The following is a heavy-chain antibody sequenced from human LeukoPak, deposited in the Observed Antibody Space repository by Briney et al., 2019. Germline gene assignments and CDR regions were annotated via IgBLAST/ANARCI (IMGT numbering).Heavy chain of an antibody. V-gene: IGHV3-33*01. Sequence: PGRSLRLSCAASGFSFSTYGMHWVRQAPGKGLEWVALTRYDETNTYYADSVKGRFTISRDNSKNTLYLQMSSLRAEDTAVYYCARDLNKGARGDYWGQGTLVTVSS. J-gene: IGHJ4*02. CDR1: GFSFSTYG. D-gene: IGHD2/OR15-2a*01. CDR3: ARDLNKGARGDY. CDR2: TRYDETNT.